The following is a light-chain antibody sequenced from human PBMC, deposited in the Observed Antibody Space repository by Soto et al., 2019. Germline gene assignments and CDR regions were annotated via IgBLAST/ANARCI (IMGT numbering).Light chain of an antibody. CDR1: SSNIGSNT. CDR2: GTY. CDR3: AAWDDSLNGPV. J-gene: IGLJ2*01. Sequence: QSVLTQSPSASGTPGQRVTISCSGSSSNIGSNTVNWYQQLPGTAPKLLIYGTYQRPSGVPDRFSGSKSGTSASLAISGLQSEDEADYYCAAWDDSLNGPVFGGGTKVTVL. V-gene: IGLV1-44*01.